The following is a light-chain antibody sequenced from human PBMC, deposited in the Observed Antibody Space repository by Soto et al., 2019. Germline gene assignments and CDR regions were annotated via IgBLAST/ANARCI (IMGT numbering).Light chain of an antibody. CDR1: QSISSW. J-gene: IGKJ1*01. V-gene: IGKV1-5*01. CDR2: DAS. CDR3: QQYKSYSGT. Sequence: DIQMTQSPSTLSGSVGDRVTITCRASQSISSWLAWYQQKPGKAPKLLIYDASSLESGVPSRVSGSRSGTEFTLTISSLQPDDFATYYCQQYKSYSGTFGQGTEVEIK.